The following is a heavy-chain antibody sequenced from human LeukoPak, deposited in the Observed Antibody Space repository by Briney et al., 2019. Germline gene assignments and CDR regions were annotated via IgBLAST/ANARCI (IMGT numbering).Heavy chain of an antibody. CDR1: GYSFTNYW. CDR3: ARRRGDTVAGPDY. V-gene: IGHV5-51*01. J-gene: IGHJ4*02. Sequence: GESLKISCPGSGYSFTNYWIVWVRPIPGQGLEYMGILHPGDTNTKYIPSFEGQVIISVDKSISTAYLQWSSLKASDSAIYYCARRRGDTVAGPDYWGQGTLVTVSS. D-gene: IGHD6-19*01. CDR2: LHPGDTNT.